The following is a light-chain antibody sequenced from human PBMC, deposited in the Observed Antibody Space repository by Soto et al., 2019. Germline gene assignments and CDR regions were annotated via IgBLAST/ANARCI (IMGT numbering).Light chain of an antibody. J-gene: IGKJ2*01. CDR3: QQSYSTPPT. V-gene: IGKV1-39*01. CDR1: QSISSY. Sequence: DIQMTQSPSSLSASVGDRVTITCRASQSISSYLNWYQQKPGKAPKLLIYAASSLQSGVPSRFSGSGSATDFTLTISSLQPEDCATYYCQQSYSTPPTFGQGTKLEIK. CDR2: AAS.